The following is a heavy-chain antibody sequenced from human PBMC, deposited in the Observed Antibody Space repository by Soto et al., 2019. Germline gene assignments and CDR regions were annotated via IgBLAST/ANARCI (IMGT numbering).Heavy chain of an antibody. CDR3: ASTLLLWFGELPKDYYYYGMDV. CDR1: GFTFSDYY. J-gene: IGHJ6*02. V-gene: IGHV3-11*06. Sequence: GESLKISCAASGFTFSDYYMSWIRQAPGKGLEWVSYISSSSSYTNYADSVKGRFTISRDNAKNSLYLQMNSLRAEDTAVYYCASTLLLWFGELPKDYYYYGMDVWGQGTTVTVSS. D-gene: IGHD3-10*01. CDR2: ISSSSSYT.